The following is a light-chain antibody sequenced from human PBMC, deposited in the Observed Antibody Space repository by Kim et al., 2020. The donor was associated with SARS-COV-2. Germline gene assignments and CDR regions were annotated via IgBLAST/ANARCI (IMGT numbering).Light chain of an antibody. CDR3: QVWETSSDHMV. Sequence: QGKTARIPCGGNNIGTNNMPWYQQKPGQAPVLLVYDDSQRPSGIPERFSGSKSGNTATLTISRVEAGDEADYYCQVWETSSDHMVFGGGTQLTVL. J-gene: IGLJ2*01. V-gene: IGLV3-21*03. CDR1: NIGTNN. CDR2: DDS.